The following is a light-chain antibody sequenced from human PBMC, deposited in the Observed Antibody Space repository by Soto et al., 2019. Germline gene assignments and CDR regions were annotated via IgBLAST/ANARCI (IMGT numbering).Light chain of an antibody. CDR2: GTS. J-gene: IGKJ3*01. Sequence: EIVLTQSPGTLSLSPGERATLSCRASQSVRNNYLASYQQPPGQGPRLLIYGTSTRDTGIPDRFSGSGSGTDFTLAISRLEPEDFAVYYCQQYGSSYTFGPGTKVEMK. V-gene: IGKV3-20*01. CDR1: QSVRNNY. CDR3: QQYGSSYT.